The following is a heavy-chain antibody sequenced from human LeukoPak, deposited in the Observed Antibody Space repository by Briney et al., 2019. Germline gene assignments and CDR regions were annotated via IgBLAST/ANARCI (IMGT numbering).Heavy chain of an antibody. J-gene: IGHJ4*02. D-gene: IGHD3-3*01. CDR2: ISGSGGST. V-gene: IGHV3-23*01. CDR1: GFTFSSYA. Sequence: GGSLRLSCAASGFTFSSYAMSSVRQAPGKGLEWVSAISGSGGSTYYADSVKGRFTISRDNSKNTLYLQMNSLRAEDTAVYYCAKDRGFLEWLLFPFDYWGQGTLVTVSS. CDR3: AKDRGFLEWLLFPFDY.